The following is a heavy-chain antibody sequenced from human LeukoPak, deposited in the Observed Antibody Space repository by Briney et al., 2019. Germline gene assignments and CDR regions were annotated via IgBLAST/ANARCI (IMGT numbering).Heavy chain of an antibody. CDR3: AKGQGYNYGDSIDY. V-gene: IGHV3-23*01. J-gene: IGHJ4*02. D-gene: IGHD5-18*01. Sequence: GGSQRLSCAASGFTFNNYAMTWVRQAPGKGLEWVSVINGGGSSYHADSVKGRFTVSRDNSKNTLYLQMNSLRDEDTAVYYCAKGQGYNYGDSIDYWGQGTLVTVSS. CDR2: INGGGSS. CDR1: GFTFNNYA.